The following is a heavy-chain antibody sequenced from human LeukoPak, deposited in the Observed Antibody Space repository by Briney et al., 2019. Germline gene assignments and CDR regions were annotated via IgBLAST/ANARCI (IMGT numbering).Heavy chain of an antibody. Sequence: PGGSLRLSCAASGFSFSTYGMHWVRQAPGTVLQLVAVIWHDGGNKYYADSVKGRFTISRDNSKNTLYLQMNSLRVEDTAVYYCAKDLTVTSTCWFDSWGQGTLVTVSS. D-gene: IGHD4-11*01. CDR3: AKDLTVTSTCWFDS. CDR1: GFSFSTYG. V-gene: IGHV3-33*06. CDR2: IWHDGGNK. J-gene: IGHJ5*01.